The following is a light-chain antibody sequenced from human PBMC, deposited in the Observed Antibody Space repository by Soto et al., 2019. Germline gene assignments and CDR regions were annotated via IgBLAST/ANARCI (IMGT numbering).Light chain of an antibody. CDR2: GAS. Sequence: DIQMTQSPLSLSASVGDRVTITCRASQGIGNYLAWFQQKPGRVPKLRIYGASALQTGVPSRFSGSGSGTEFTLTISSLQPEDVATYYCQKYNTAPLTFGGGTKVEI. V-gene: IGKV1-27*01. CDR3: QKYNTAPLT. J-gene: IGKJ4*01. CDR1: QGIGNY.